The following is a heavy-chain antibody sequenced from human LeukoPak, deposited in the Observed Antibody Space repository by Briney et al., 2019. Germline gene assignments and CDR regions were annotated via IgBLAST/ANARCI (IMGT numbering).Heavy chain of an antibody. Sequence: LETLSLTCTVSGGSISSSSYYWGWIRQPPGKGLEWIGSIYYSGSTYYNPSLKSRVTISVDTSKNQFSLKLSSVTAADTAVYYCARQPYYDFWSGYYGLDVWGQGTTVTVSS. CDR1: GGSISSSSYY. CDR2: IYYSGST. CDR3: ARQPYYDFWSGYYGLDV. D-gene: IGHD3-3*01. J-gene: IGHJ6*02. V-gene: IGHV4-39*01.